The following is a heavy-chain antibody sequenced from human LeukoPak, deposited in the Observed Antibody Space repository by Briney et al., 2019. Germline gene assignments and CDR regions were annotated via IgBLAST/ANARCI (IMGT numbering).Heavy chain of an antibody. CDR3: ARPPEGGGSWKSWFDP. D-gene: IGHD2-15*01. J-gene: IGHJ5*02. Sequence: ASVKVSCKASGYTFTGYYMHWVRQAPGQGLEWMGWINPNSGGTNYAQKFQGRVTMTRDTSISTAYMELSRPRSDDTAVYYCARPPEGGGSWKSWFDPWGQGNLVTVSS. CDR1: GYTFTGYY. CDR2: INPNSGGT. V-gene: IGHV1-2*02.